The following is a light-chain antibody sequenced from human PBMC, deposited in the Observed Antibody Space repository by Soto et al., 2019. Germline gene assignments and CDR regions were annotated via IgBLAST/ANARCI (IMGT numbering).Light chain of an antibody. CDR3: LQDYNYPRT. J-gene: IGKJ1*01. Sequence: AIQMTQSPSSLSASVGDRGTITCRASQALRNDLGWYQQKPGKAPKLLIYGASNLHRGVPSRFSGSGSGTDFTLTISSLQPEDFAAYYCLQDYNYPRTFGQGTKVDFK. CDR2: GAS. CDR1: QALRND. V-gene: IGKV1-6*01.